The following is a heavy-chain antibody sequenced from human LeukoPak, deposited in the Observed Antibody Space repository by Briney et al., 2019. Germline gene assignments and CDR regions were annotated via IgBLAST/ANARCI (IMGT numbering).Heavy chain of an antibody. CDR3: ARSGYGDYVFDY. D-gene: IGHD4-17*01. CDR2: MNPNSGNT. Sequence: ASVKVSCKASGYTFTSYDINWARQATGQGLEWMGWMNPNSGNTGYAQKFQGRVTITRNTSISTAYMELSSLRSEDTAVYYCARSGYGDYVFDYWGQGTLVTVSS. J-gene: IGHJ4*02. CDR1: GYTFTSYD. V-gene: IGHV1-8*03.